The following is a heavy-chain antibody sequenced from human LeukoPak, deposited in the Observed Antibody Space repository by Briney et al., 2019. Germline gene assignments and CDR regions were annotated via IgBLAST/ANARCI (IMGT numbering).Heavy chain of an antibody. CDR2: IIPIFGTA. CDR3: ARVVSLTGYPGDWFYP. D-gene: IGHD3-9*01. CDR1: GGTFSSYA. J-gene: IGHJ5*02. Sequence: ASVKVSCKASGGTFSSYAISWVRQAPGQGLEWMGGIIPIFGTANYAQKFQGRVTITTDESTSTAYMELSSLRSEDTAVYYCARVVSLTGYPGDWFYPWGQGTLVTVSS. V-gene: IGHV1-69*05.